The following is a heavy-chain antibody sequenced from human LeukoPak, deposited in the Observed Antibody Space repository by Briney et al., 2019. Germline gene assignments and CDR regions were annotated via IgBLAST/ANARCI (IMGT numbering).Heavy chain of an antibody. Sequence: KGGESLKISCKGSGYSFTSYWIGWVRQMPGKGLEWMGIIYPGDSDTRYSPSFQSQVTISADKSISTAYLQWSSLKASDTAMYYCARLYDGSGSGGYFDYWGQGTLVTVSS. CDR3: ARLYDGSGSGGYFDY. J-gene: IGHJ4*02. CDR1: GYSFTSYW. D-gene: IGHD3-22*01. CDR2: IYPGDSDT. V-gene: IGHV5-51*01.